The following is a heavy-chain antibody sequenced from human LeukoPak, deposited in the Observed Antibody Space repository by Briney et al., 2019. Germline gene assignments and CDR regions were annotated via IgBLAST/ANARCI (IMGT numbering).Heavy chain of an antibody. CDR3: ARDKAPPFSSNRYYYGMDV. CDR2: INHSGST. J-gene: IGHJ6*04. Sequence: PSETLSLTCAVYGGSFSGYYWSWIRQPPGKGLEWIGEINHSGSTNYNPSLKSRVTISVDTSKNQFSLKLSSVTAADTAVYYCARDKAPPFSSNRYYYGMDVWGKGTTVTVSS. CDR1: GGSFSGYY. D-gene: IGHD6-13*01. V-gene: IGHV4-34*01.